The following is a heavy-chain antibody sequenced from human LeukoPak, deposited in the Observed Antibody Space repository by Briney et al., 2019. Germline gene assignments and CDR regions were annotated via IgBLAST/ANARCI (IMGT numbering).Heavy chain of an antibody. Sequence: GGSLRLSCAASGFTFSSYSMNWVRQAPGKGLEWVSYISSSSSTIYYADSVKGRFTISRDNAKNSLYLQMNSLRAEDTAVYYCARGLPQGLGSYFDYWGQGTLVTVSS. CDR1: GFTFSSYS. J-gene: IGHJ4*02. V-gene: IGHV3-48*04. CDR2: ISSSSSTI. CDR3: ARGLPQGLGSYFDY. D-gene: IGHD1-26*01.